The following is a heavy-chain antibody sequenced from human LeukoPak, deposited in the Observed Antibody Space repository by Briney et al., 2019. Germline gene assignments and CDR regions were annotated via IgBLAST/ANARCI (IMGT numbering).Heavy chain of an antibody. V-gene: IGHV4-34*01. CDR2: INHSGST. CDR3: ARGSTKYYYDKRYYFDY. J-gene: IGHJ4*02. CDR1: GGSFSGYY. Sequence: SETLSLTCAVYGGSFSGYYWSWIRQPPGKGLEWIGEINHSGSTNYNPSLKSRVTISVDTSKSQFSLKLSSVTAADTAVYYCARGSTKYYYDKRYYFDYWGQGTLVTVSS. D-gene: IGHD3-22*01.